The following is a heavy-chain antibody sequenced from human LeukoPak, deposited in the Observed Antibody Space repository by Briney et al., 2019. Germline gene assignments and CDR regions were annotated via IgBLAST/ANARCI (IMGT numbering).Heavy chain of an antibody. J-gene: IGHJ3*01. CDR3: AREILRFDV. CDR1: GYTFTSYS. CDR2: INTNTGNP. Sequence: ASVKVSCKASGYTFTSYSINWVRQAPGQALEWMGWINTNTGNPTYAQGFTGRFVFSLDTSVNTAYLQINSLKAEDTAVYYCAREILRFDVWGQGTMVTVSS. V-gene: IGHV7-4-1*02.